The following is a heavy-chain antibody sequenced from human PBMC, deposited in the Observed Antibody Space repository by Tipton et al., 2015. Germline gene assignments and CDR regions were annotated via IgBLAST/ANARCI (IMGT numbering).Heavy chain of an antibody. D-gene: IGHD3-9*01. Sequence: TLSLTCTVSGGSISSSGYYWGWIRQPPGEGLEYIGSIYYSATTYYNPSFKSRVTMSVDTSKNQFSLKLSSVTAADTAVYYCARLNDILTSTDIWGQGTMVIVSS. CDR3: ARLNDILTSTDI. CDR1: GGSISSSGYY. V-gene: IGHV4-39*01. CDR2: IYYSATT. J-gene: IGHJ3*02.